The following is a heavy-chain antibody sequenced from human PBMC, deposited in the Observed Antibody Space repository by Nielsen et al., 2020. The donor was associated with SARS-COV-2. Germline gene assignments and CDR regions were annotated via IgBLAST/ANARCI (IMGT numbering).Heavy chain of an antibody. D-gene: IGHD4-11*01. CDR1: GGSISSSSYY. J-gene: IGHJ5*02. V-gene: IGHV4-39*01. CDR3: AITYSFWPYNWFNP. CDR2: IYYSGST. Sequence: LSCTLSGGSISSSSYYWGWIRQPPGKGLEWIGSIYYSGSTYYNPSLKSRVTISVDTSKHQCSLKLSSVTAADTAVYYCAITYSFWPYNWFNPWGQGTLVTVSS.